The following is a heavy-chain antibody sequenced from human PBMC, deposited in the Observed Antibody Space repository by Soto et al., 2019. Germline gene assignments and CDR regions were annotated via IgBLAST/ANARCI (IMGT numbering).Heavy chain of an antibody. Sequence: QVQLVESGGGVVQPGRSLRLSCAVSGFTVSTYGMHWVRQAPGKGLEWVAVISRDGGTKFYADSVKGRFTISRDNSRNTLFLEMNSLRGDDMAVYYCTGEVASGYWCQGPLFTLSS. J-gene: IGHJ4*02. D-gene: IGHD2-8*02. CDR3: TGEVASGY. CDR1: GFTVSTYG. V-gene: IGHV3-30*03. CDR2: ISRDGGTK.